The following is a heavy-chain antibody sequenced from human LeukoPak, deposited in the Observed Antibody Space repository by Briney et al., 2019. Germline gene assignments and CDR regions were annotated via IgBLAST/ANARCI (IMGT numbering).Heavy chain of an antibody. Sequence: ASVKVSCKASGYSFADYYMHWVRQAPGQGLEWMGWINPNSGATNYAQKFQGRVTMTGDTSINTAYMELSSLTSDDTAVYYCARGGDTAIVTLYYLDYWGQGTLVTVSS. CDR1: GYSFADYY. CDR3: ARGGDTAIVTLYYLDY. CDR2: INPNSGAT. J-gene: IGHJ4*02. V-gene: IGHV1-2*02. D-gene: IGHD5-18*01.